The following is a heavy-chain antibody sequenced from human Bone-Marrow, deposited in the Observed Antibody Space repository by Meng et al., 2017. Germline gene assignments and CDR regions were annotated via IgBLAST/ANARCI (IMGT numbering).Heavy chain of an antibody. V-gene: IGHV4-59*01. CDR1: GGFINGYF. D-gene: IGHD3-3*01. Sequence: SETLSLTCTVSGGFINGYFWNWIRQPPGKALEWIGYIYDSGNTNCSPSLKSRATISLDASKNQFSLKLSSVTTADTAVYYCARDTWIGVGQKYFYGLDVWGQGTTVTVSS. CDR2: IYDSGNT. CDR3: ARDTWIGVGQKYFYGLDV. J-gene: IGHJ6*02.